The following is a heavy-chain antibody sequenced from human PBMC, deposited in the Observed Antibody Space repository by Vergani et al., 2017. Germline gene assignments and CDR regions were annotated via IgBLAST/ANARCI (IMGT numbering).Heavy chain of an antibody. V-gene: IGHV3-30*03. Sequence: QVQLVESGGGVVQPGRSLRLSCAASGFTFSSYGMHWVRQAPGKGLEWVAVISYDGSNKYYADSVKGRFTISRDNSKNTLYLQMNSLRAEDTAVYYCARDRFMGGSYALGYWGQGTLVTVSS. CDR2: ISYDGSNK. J-gene: IGHJ4*02. CDR1: GFTFSSYG. CDR3: ARDRFMGGSYALGY. D-gene: IGHD1-26*01.